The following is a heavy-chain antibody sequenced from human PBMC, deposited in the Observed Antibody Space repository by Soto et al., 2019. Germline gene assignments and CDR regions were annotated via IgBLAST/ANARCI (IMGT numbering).Heavy chain of an antibody. J-gene: IGHJ4*02. D-gene: IGHD2-21*01. Sequence: PGVTLRLSCSPSGCNFAAYTMSWVRLTPGKGLEWVGFIRRIACGGTTDYAASVKGRFTISRDDSRKIVYLQMSRLKIEDTAVYYCSRSLASDFDSWGQGTLVTVSS. CDR1: GCNFAAYT. CDR3: SRSLASDFDS. CDR2: IRRIACGGTT. V-gene: IGHV3-49*04.